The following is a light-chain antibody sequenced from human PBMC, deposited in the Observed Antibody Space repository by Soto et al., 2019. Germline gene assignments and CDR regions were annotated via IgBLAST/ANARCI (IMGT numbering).Light chain of an antibody. J-gene: IGLJ2*01. Sequence: QSVLTQPRSVSGSPGQSVTISCTGTSSDVGGYNYVSWYQHHPGKAPKLMIYDVGERPSGVPDRFSGSKSANTASLTISGLQAEEEAADYCCSSAGSYSFVLFGGGTKLTVL. CDR1: SSDVGGYNY. CDR3: CSSAGSYSFVL. V-gene: IGLV2-11*01. CDR2: DVG.